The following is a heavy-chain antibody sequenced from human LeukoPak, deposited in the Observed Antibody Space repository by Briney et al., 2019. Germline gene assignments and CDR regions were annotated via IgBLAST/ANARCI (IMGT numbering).Heavy chain of an antibody. D-gene: IGHD3-9*01. V-gene: IGHV3-48*02. J-gene: IGHJ4*02. CDR2: IRTTAEGAKYA. CDR3: ATDQRYAFDY. Sequence: GGSLRLSCATSGFSFTDYPMNWVRQAPGKGLEWISNIRTTAEGAKYAYYADSVKGRVTISRDDGKNTLYLHMNSLRDDDTAVHYCATDQRYAFDYWGQGILVTVSS. CDR1: GFSFTDYP.